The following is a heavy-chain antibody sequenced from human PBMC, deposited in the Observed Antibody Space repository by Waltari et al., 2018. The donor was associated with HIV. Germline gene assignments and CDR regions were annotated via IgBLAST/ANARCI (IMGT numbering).Heavy chain of an antibody. V-gene: IGHV4-39*07. CDR2: VFYTGDT. J-gene: IGHJ6*02. D-gene: IGHD3-3*01. CDR1: GGYISSSTYY. CDR3: ARDQRGDYNFWSLPNHNYGMDV. Sequence: LPLQQSGPGLVKPSDPLSLTCSVSGGYISSSTYYCSWVRHSQGKGLQWVGNVFYTGDTNYKPSLKSRVAITVDTSTNQFLLTVYYVTAADTATYFCARDQRGDYNFWSLPNHNYGMDVWGQGIAVTVSS.